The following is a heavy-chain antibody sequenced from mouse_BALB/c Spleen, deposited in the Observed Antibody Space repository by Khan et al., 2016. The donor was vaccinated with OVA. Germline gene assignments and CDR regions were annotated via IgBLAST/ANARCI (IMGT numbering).Heavy chain of an antibody. D-gene: IGHD4-1*01. CDR3: ASQLTGAFAY. V-gene: IGHV5-6*01. Sequence: EVELVESGGDLVKPGGSLKLSCAASGFTFSSYGMSWVRQTPDKRLEWVATISSGGDYTYYPDSVKGRFTISRDNAKNTLYLQMSSLKSEETAMYYCASQLTGAFAYWGQGTLVNVSA. CDR1: GFTFSSYG. CDR2: ISSGGDYT. J-gene: IGHJ3*01.